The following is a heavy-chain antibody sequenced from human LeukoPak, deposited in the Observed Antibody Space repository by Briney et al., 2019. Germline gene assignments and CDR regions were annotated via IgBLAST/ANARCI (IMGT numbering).Heavy chain of an antibody. Sequence: PSETLSLTCTVSGGSISSGGYYWSWIRQHPGKGLEWIGYIYYSGGTYSNPSLKSRVTISVDTSKNQFSLKLSLVTAADTAVYYCARAYYYDSSGPMDVWGQGTTVTVSS. V-gene: IGHV4-31*03. CDR2: IYYSGGT. CDR1: GGSISSGGYY. J-gene: IGHJ6*02. D-gene: IGHD3-22*01. CDR3: ARAYYYDSSGPMDV.